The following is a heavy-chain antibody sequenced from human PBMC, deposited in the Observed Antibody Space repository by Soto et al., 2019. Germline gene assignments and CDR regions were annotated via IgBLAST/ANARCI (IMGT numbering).Heavy chain of an antibody. CDR3: ATALIAARPWETNVTQSGLDV. D-gene: IGHD6-6*01. V-gene: IGHV3-30*03. CDR1: GCNFYSYD. Sequence: PGGSLRLSCAASGCNFYSYDMHWVRQAPGKGLEWVAVISYDGSNEYYADSVKGRFTISRDNSKNTLYLQMNSLRAEDTAVYYCATALIAARPWETNVTQSGLDVWGQGPTVTVSS. J-gene: IGHJ6*02. CDR2: ISYDGSNE.